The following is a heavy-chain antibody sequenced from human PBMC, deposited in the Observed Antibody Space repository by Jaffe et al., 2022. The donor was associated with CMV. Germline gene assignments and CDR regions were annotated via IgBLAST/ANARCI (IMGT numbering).Heavy chain of an antibody. CDR1: GFTFSSYA. CDR3: AKNYDSSGYYEGDAFDI. CDR2: ISGSGGST. Sequence: EVQLLESGGGLVQPGGSLRLSCAASGFTFSSYAMSWVRQAPGKGLEWVSAISGSGGSTYYADSVKGRFTISRDNSKNTLYLQMNSLRAEDTAVYYCAKNYDSSGYYEGDAFDIWGQGTMVTVSS. J-gene: IGHJ3*02. V-gene: IGHV3-23*01. D-gene: IGHD3-22*01.